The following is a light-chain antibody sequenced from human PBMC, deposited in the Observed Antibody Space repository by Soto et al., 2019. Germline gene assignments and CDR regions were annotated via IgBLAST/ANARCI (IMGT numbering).Light chain of an antibody. Sequence: IVLTQSPASLSASVGGRVTITCQASHDISEYLSWYQQKPGNAPKLLIYDASSSQTGAPSRFSGSGYGTYFNLTITTLEPEDFGTYYCQQYDNLPITFGQGTRLEIK. CDR1: HDISEY. V-gene: IGKV1-33*01. J-gene: IGKJ5*01. CDR2: DAS. CDR3: QQYDNLPIT.